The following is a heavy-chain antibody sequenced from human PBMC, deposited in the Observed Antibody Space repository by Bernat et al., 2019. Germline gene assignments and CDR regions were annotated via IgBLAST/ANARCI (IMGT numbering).Heavy chain of an antibody. J-gene: IGHJ4*02. V-gene: IGHV3-66*01. CDR1: GFTVSSNY. D-gene: IGHD3-10*01. CDR3: ARGAYYGSGRT. Sequence: EVQLVESGGGLVQPGGSLRLSCAASGFTVSSNYMSWVRQAPGKGLEWVSVIYSGGSTYYADSVKARFTISRDNSKNTLYLQMNSLSAEDTAVYYCARGAYYGSGRTGGQGTLVTVSS. CDR2: IYSGGST.